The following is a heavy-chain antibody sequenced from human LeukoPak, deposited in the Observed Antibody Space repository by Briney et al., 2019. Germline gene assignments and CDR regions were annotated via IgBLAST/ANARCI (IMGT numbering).Heavy chain of an antibody. Sequence: SETLSLTCTVSGGSISSYYWSWIRQPPGKGLEWIGYIYYNGSTNYNPSLKSRVTISVDTSKNQFSLKPSSVTAADTAVYYCARDPGGATTRSRYGMDVWGQGTTVTVSS. CDR2: IYYNGST. CDR1: GGSISSYY. J-gene: IGHJ6*02. CDR3: ARDPGGATTRSRYGMDV. D-gene: IGHD1-26*01. V-gene: IGHV4-59*01.